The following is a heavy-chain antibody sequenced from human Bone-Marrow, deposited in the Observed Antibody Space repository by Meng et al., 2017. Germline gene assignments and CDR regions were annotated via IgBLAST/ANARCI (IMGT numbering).Heavy chain of an antibody. D-gene: IGHD3-3*01. CDR3: ASNTIFGVVIPYYYYGMDV. V-gene: IGHV3-48*03. CDR1: GFIFSSYE. J-gene: IGHJ6*02. CDR2: ISSSGSTI. Sequence: GESLKISCAASGFIFSSYEMNWVRQAPGKGLEWVSYISSSGSTIYYADSVKGRFTISRDNAKNSLYLQMNSLRAEDTAVYYCASNTIFGVVIPYYYYGMDVWGQGTTVTVSS.